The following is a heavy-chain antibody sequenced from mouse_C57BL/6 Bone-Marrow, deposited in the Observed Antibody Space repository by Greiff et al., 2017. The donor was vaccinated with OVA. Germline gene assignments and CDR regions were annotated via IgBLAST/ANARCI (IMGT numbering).Heavy chain of an antibody. D-gene: IGHD1-1*01. CDR1: GFTFSSYG. CDR2: ISSGGSYT. J-gene: IGHJ3*01. V-gene: IGHV5-6*01. Sequence: SGGDLVKPGGSLKLSCAASGFTFSSYGMSWVRQTPDKRLEWVATISSGGSYTYYPDSVKGRFTISRDNAKNTLYLQMSSLKSEDTAMYYCARQVYYGSSSWFAYWGQGTLVTVSA. CDR3: ARQVYYGSSSWFAY.